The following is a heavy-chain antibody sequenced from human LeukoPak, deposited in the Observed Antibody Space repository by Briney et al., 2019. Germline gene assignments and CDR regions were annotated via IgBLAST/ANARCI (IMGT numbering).Heavy chain of an antibody. CDR3: ATSRFSGGLGRFDP. Sequence: SETLSLTCAVYGGSFSGYYWNWIRQPAGKRLEWIGRIYTSGNTYYNPSLKSRVTISVDTSKNQFSLNLTSVTAADTAVYYCATSRFSGGLGRFDPWGQGTLVTVSS. CDR2: IYTSGNT. J-gene: IGHJ5*02. V-gene: IGHV4-59*10. D-gene: IGHD3-10*01. CDR1: GGSFSGYY.